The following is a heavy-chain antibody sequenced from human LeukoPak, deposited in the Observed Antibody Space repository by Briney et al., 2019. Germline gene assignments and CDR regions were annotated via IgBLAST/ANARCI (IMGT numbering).Heavy chain of an antibody. Sequence: TGGSLRLSCAASGFTVSSNYMSWVRQAPGKGLEWVSVIYSGGSTYYADSVKGRFTISRHNSKNTLYLQMNSLRAEDTAVYYCARTMIVGNGAFDIWGQGTMVTVSS. D-gene: IGHD3-22*01. J-gene: IGHJ3*02. V-gene: IGHV3-53*04. CDR3: ARTMIVGNGAFDI. CDR1: GFTVSSNY. CDR2: IYSGGST.